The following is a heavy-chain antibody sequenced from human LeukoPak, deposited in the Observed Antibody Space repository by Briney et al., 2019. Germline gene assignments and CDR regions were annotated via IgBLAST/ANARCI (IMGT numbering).Heavy chain of an antibody. V-gene: IGHV4-38-2*01. Sequence: SETLSLTCAVSGYSISSGYYWGWIRQPPGKGLECIGSVYYSGSTYYNPSLKSRVTISVDTAKNQFSLKLSFVTAADTAVYYCAGRATVTKAFDIWGQGTMVTVSS. CDR3: AGRATVTKAFDI. J-gene: IGHJ3*02. CDR1: GYSISSGYY. D-gene: IGHD4-17*01. CDR2: VYYSGST.